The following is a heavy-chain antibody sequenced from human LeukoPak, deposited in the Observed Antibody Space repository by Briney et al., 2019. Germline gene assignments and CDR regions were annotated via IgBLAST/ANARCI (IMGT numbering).Heavy chain of an antibody. CDR2: VIPILGIA. D-gene: IGHD3-10*01. Sequence: PLASVKVSCKASGGTFSSYAISWVRQAPGQGLEWMGRVIPILGIANYEHKLQGRVTITADKSTSTAYMELSSLRSEATDVYYCARAGVWFGELLVPSFDYWGQGTLVTVSS. J-gene: IGHJ4*02. V-gene: IGHV1-69*04. CDR1: GGTFSSYA. CDR3: ARAGVWFGELLVPSFDY.